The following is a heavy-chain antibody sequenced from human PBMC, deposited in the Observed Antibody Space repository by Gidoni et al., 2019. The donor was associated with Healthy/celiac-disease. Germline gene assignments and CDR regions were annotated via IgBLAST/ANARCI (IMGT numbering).Heavy chain of an antibody. J-gene: IGHJ2*01. CDR2: IDPSDSYT. CDR1: GYSFTSYW. Sequence: EVQLVQSGAEVKKPGESLRISCKGSGYSFTSYWISWVRQMPGKGLEWMGRIDPSDSYTNYSPSFQGHVTISADKSISTAYLQWSSLKASDTAMYYCARHGGGRLQRHWYFDLWGRGTLVTVSS. V-gene: IGHV5-10-1*03. D-gene: IGHD1-26*01. CDR3: ARHGGGRLQRHWYFDL.